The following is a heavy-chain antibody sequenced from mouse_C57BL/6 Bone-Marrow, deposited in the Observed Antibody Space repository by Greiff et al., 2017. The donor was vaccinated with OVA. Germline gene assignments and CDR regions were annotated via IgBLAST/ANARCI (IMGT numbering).Heavy chain of an antibody. Sequence: VQLKQSGAELARPGASVKLSCKASGYTFTSYGISWVKQRTGQGLEWIGEIYPRSGNTYYNEKFKGKATLTADKSSSTAYMELRSLTSEDSAVYFCARSYYGSSFVFDYWGQGTTLTVSS. J-gene: IGHJ2*01. V-gene: IGHV1-81*01. D-gene: IGHD1-1*01. CDR2: IYPRSGNT. CDR3: ARSYYGSSFVFDY. CDR1: GYTFTSYG.